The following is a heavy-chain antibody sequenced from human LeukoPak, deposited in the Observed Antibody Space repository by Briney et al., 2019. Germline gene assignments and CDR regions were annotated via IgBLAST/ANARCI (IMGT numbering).Heavy chain of an antibody. CDR2: IYYSGST. J-gene: IGHJ3*02. D-gene: IGHD2-2*01. CDR3: ARPACDIVVVPAAKNDAFDI. Sequence: SETLSLTCTVSGGSISSSSYYWGWIRQPPVKGLEWIGSIYYSGSTYYNPSLKSRVTISVDTSKNQFSLKLSSVTAADTAVYYCARPACDIVVVPAAKNDAFDIWGQGTMVSVSS. V-gene: IGHV4-39*01. CDR1: GGSISSSSYY.